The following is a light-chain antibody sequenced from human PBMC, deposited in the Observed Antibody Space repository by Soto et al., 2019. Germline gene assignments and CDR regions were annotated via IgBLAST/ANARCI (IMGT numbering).Light chain of an antibody. CDR3: QYYNNYCWT. CDR2: KTS. V-gene: IGKV1-5*03. J-gene: IGKJ1*01. CDR1: QSISSW. Sequence: DIPLTQSPSTLSASVGDRVTITCRASQSISSWLAWYQQKPGKAPKFLIYKTSNLESGVPSRFSGSGSGTEFTLTISILQPDDFATYYCQYYNNYCWTFGQGTKVEIK.